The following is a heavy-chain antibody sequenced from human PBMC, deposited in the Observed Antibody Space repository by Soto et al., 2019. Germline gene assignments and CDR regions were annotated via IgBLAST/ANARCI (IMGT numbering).Heavy chain of an antibody. Sequence: EVQLLESGGGLVQPGGSLRLSCAASGFTFSSYAMSWVRQAPGKGLEWVSAISGSGGSTYYADSVKGRFSISRDNSKNTLYLLMNGVRAEDTVVYYCAKGVAAHAEEYYDYYGMDVWGQGITVTVSS. CDR2: ISGSGGST. D-gene: IGHD2-15*01. V-gene: IGHV3-23*01. J-gene: IGHJ6*02. CDR1: GFTFSSYA. CDR3: AKGVAAHAEEYYDYYGMDV.